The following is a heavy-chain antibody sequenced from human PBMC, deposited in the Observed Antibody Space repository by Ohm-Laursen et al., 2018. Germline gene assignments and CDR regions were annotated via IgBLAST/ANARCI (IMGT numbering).Heavy chain of an antibody. Sequence: SETLSLTCTAYGGSFSGYDWSWIRQPPGKGLEWIGEINHSGRTNYNPPLKSRVIISVDTSKNQVSLRMSPVTAADTAVYYCARHSPVEMIIRGAFDIWGQGTMVTASS. CDR3: ARHSPVEMIIRGAFDI. CDR2: INHSGRT. V-gene: IGHV4-34*01. CDR1: GGSFSGYD. J-gene: IGHJ3*02. D-gene: IGHD5-24*01.